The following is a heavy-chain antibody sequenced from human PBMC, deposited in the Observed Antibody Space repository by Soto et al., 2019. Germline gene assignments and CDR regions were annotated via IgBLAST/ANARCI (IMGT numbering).Heavy chain of an antibody. V-gene: IGHV3-73*01. Sequence: EVQLVESGGGLVQPGGSLKLSCAASGFTFSGSAMHWVRQASGKGLEWVGRIRSKANSYATAYAASVKGRFTISRDDSKNTAYLQMNSLKTEDTAVYYCTSRYVYYGMDVWGQGTTVTVSS. CDR2: IRSKANSYAT. J-gene: IGHJ6*02. CDR1: GFTFSGSA. CDR3: TSRYVYYGMDV. D-gene: IGHD3-9*01.